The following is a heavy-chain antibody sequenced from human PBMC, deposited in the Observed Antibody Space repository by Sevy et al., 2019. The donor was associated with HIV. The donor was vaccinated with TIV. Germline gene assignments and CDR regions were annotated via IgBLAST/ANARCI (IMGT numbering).Heavy chain of an antibody. D-gene: IGHD1-1*01. J-gene: IGHJ1*01. CDR3: ALERLSSDVAEYFQN. CDR1: GFTFRSFS. Sequence: GGSLRLSCAASGFTFRSFSMHWVRQAPGKWLEWVTTVSYDGSNTYYADSVKGRFAVFRDNSRNLLNLQMNNLRPEDTGVYYCALERLSSDVAEYFQNWGQSTPVTVSS. CDR2: VSYDGSNT. V-gene: IGHV3-30*09.